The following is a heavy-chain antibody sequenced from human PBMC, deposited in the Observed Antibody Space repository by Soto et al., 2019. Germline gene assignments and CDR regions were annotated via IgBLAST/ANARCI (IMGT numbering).Heavy chain of an antibody. D-gene: IGHD3-22*01. V-gene: IGHV3-30*18. Sequence: QVQLVESGGGVVQPGRSLRLSCAASGFTFSSLGMHWVRQAPGKGLEWVAIISSDGSSKYYADSVKGRFTISRDNSKNTLNLQQNSLRTDDTAVYYFAKEIGDISDYQLEYWGQVNRVTVS. J-gene: IGHJ4*02. CDR2: ISSDGSSK. CDR1: GFTFSSLG. CDR3: AKEIGDISDYQLEY.